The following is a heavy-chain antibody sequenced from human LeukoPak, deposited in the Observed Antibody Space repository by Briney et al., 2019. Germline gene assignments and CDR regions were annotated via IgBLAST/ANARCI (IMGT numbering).Heavy chain of an antibody. CDR2: INHSGST. CDR3: ARGLGSSSWYGGDAFDI. CDR1: GGSFSGYY. Sequence: PSETLSLTCAVYGGSFSGYYWSWIRQPPGKGLEWIGEINHSGSTNYNPSLKSRVTISVDTSKNQFSLKLSSVTAADTAVYYCARGLGSSSWYGGDAFDIWGQGTMVTVSS. V-gene: IGHV4-34*01. D-gene: IGHD6-13*01. J-gene: IGHJ3*02.